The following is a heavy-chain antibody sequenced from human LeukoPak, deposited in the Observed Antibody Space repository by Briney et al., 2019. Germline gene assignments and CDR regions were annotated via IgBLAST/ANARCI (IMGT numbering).Heavy chain of an antibody. D-gene: IGHD2-2*01. V-gene: IGHV1-69*13. CDR1: GGTFSSYA. Sequence: ASVKVSCKASGGTFSSYAISWVRQAPGQGLEWMGGIIPIFGTANYAQKFQGRVTITADESTSTAYMALSSLRSEDTAVYYCARESKRYCSSTSCNDYWGQGTLVTVS. CDR3: ARESKRYCSSTSCNDY. CDR2: IIPIFGTA. J-gene: IGHJ4*02.